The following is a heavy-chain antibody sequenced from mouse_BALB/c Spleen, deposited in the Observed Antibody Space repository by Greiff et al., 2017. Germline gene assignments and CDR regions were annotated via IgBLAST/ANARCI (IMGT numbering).Heavy chain of an antibody. Sequence: DVMLVESGGGFVQPGGSRKIPCAAPGFTFRSFGMPWVRQAPEKGLEWVAYISSGSSTIYYADTVKGRFTISRDNPKNTLFLQMTSLRSEDTAMYYCARSYGNYVAYWGQGTLVTVSA. V-gene: IGHV5-17*02. CDR1: GFTFRSFG. J-gene: IGHJ3*01. D-gene: IGHD2-10*02. CDR2: ISSGSSTI. CDR3: ARSYGNYVAY.